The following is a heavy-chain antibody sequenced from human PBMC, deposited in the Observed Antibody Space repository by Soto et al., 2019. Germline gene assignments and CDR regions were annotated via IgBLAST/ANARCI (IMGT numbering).Heavy chain of an antibody. CDR3: AREPLVVVPAAIEDYYYYGMDV. CDR2: MNPNSGNT. Sequence: QVQLVQSGAEVKKPGASVKVSCEASGYTFTSYDINWVRQATGQGLEWMGWMNPNSGNTGYAQKFQGRVTMTRNTSISTAYMELSSLRSEDTAVYYCAREPLVVVPAAIEDYYYYGMDVWGQGTTVTVSS. V-gene: IGHV1-8*01. J-gene: IGHJ6*02. CDR1: GYTFTSYD. D-gene: IGHD2-2*02.